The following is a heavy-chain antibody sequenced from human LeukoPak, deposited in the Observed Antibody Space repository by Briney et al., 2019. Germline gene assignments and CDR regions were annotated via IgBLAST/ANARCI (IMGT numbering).Heavy chain of an antibody. Sequence: PGGSLRLSCAASGFTDSRNYMSWVRQAPGKGLEWVSVIYSGGSTYYADSVKGRFTISRDNSRNTLYLQMNSLRAEDTAVYYCARDPVVWIGWEPYGMDVCGQGTAVTVSS. CDR1: GFTDSRNY. CDR3: ARDPVVWIGWEPYGMDV. J-gene: IGHJ6*02. D-gene: IGHD3-10*01. V-gene: IGHV3-53*01. CDR2: IYSGGST.